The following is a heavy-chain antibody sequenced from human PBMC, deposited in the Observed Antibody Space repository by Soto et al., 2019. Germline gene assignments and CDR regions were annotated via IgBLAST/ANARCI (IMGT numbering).Heavy chain of an antibody. V-gene: IGHV3-53*04. CDR3: ARHYGDYSGNFDY. Sequence: EVQLVESGGGLVQPGGSLRLSCAASGFTVSSNYMSWVRQAPGKGLEWVSVIYSGGSTYYADSVKGRFTISRHNSKNTLYLQKNSLRAEDPAVYYCARHYGDYSGNFDYWGQGTLVTVSS. J-gene: IGHJ4*02. CDR1: GFTVSSNY. CDR2: IYSGGST. D-gene: IGHD4-17*01.